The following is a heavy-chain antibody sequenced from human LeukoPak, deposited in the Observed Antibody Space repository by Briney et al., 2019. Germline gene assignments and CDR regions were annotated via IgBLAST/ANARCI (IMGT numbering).Heavy chain of an antibody. CDR3: AKVGCSSTSCYSLYYFDY. Sequence: GGSLRLSCAASGFIFSSYGMHWVRQAPGKGLEWVAFIRYDGSKKYYADSVKGRFTISRDNSKNTLYLRMNSLRAEDTAVYYCAKVGCSSTSCYSLYYFDYWGQGTLVTVSS. J-gene: IGHJ4*02. CDR2: IRYDGSKK. CDR1: GFIFSSYG. V-gene: IGHV3-30*02. D-gene: IGHD2-2*01.